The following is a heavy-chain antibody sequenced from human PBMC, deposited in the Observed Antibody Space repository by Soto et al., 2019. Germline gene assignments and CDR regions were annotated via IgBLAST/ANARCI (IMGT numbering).Heavy chain of an antibody. V-gene: IGHV3-23*01. Sequence: GGSLRLSCAASGFAFANFAMSWVRQAPGKGLEWVSTINKSGGSTYYPDSLKGRFTISRDNSMSTLFLQVNRLRAEDTAMYYVAKKPPPTGTAFDSRGQGTLVTVSS. CDR2: INKSGGST. CDR1: GFAFANFA. CDR3: AKKPPPTGTAFDS. J-gene: IGHJ4*02. D-gene: IGHD1-1*01.